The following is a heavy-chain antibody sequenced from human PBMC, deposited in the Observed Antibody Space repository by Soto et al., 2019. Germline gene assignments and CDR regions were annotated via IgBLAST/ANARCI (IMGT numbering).Heavy chain of an antibody. V-gene: IGHV1-69*13. J-gene: IGHJ4*02. D-gene: IGHD3-22*01. CDR2: IIPIFGTA. CDR3: AIFMSSGYHFDY. Sequence: SVKVSCKASGGTFSSYAISWVRQAPGQGLEWMGGIIPIFGTANYAQKCQGRVTITADESTSTAYMELSSLRSEDTAVYYCAIFMSSGYHFDYWGQGTLVTVSS. CDR1: GGTFSSYA.